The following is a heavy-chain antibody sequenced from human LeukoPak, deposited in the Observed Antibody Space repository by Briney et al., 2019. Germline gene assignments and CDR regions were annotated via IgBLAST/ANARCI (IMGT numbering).Heavy chain of an antibody. CDR2: IYPADSDT. V-gene: IGHV5-51*01. CDR1: GYSLTSYW. J-gene: IGHJ4*02. D-gene: IGHD4-17*01. CDR3: ARQGFYGDYYFDY. Sequence: GESLKISCKASGYSLTSYWIGWVRQMSGKGLEWMGIIYPADSDTSYRPSFQGQVTISADKSISTAYLQWSSLKASDTAMYYWARQGFYGDYYFDYWGQGTLVTVSS.